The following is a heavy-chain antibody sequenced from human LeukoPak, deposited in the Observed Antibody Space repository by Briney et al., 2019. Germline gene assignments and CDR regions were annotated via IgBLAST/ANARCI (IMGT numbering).Heavy chain of an antibody. Sequence: SETLSLTCAVYGGSFSGYYWSWIRQPPGKGLEWIGEINHSGSTNYNPSLKSLVTMSVDTSKNQLSLKRSSVTAAGTAVYYCARLFDYWGQGTLVTVSS. J-gene: IGHJ4*02. CDR1: GGSFSGYY. V-gene: IGHV4-34*01. CDR3: ARLFDY. CDR2: INHSGST.